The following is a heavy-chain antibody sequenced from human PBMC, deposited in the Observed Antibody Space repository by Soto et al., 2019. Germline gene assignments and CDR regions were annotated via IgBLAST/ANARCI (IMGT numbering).Heavy chain of an antibody. D-gene: IGHD6-13*01. CDR2: IAKDGSDI. CDR1: GFTFNLYG. V-gene: IGHV3-30*03. CDR3: ARGDSNSWSDY. J-gene: IGHJ4*02. Sequence: GGSLRLSCAASGFTFNLYGMHWVRQAPGKGLEWVAAIAKDGSDIHYIDSVKGRFTISRDNSKNTLSLQMNSLRAEDTAVYYCARGDSNSWSDYWGQGTLVTVSS.